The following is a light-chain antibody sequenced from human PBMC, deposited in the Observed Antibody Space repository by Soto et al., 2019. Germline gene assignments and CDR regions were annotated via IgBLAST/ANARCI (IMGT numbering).Light chain of an antibody. J-gene: IGKJ4*02. CDR2: GAS. V-gene: IGKV1-39*01. Sequence: DIQMTQSPSSLSASVGDGVTFTWRASPRISTFLNWYDTKPGQAPNRLIYGASNLQSGVPSRLSGGGSGTDFTLTISSLQPEDFGTYYCQQSYTSPVTFGGGTKVDIK. CDR1: PRISTF. CDR3: QQSYTSPVT.